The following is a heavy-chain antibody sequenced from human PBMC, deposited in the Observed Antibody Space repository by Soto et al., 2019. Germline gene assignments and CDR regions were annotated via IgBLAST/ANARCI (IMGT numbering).Heavy chain of an antibody. CDR1: GFTFSSYA. D-gene: IGHD2-15*01. V-gene: IGHV3-21*04. Sequence: GGSLRLSCAASGFTFSSYAMSWVRQAPGKGLEWVSSISSSSSYIYYADSVKGRFTISRDNAKNSLSVQMNGLRVEDTALYYCAKDGGSVCSGGTCYFQAPDYWGQGTLVTVSS. CDR3: AKDGGSVCSGGTCYFQAPDY. CDR2: ISSSSSYI. J-gene: IGHJ4*02.